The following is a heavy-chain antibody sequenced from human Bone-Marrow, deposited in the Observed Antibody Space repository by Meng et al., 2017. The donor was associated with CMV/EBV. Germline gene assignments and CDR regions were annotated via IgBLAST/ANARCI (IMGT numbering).Heavy chain of an antibody. J-gene: IGHJ2*01. CDR2: IDTAGDT. Sequence: ASGFTFSSYNMHWVRQATGKGLEWVSAIDTAGDTYYPGSVKGRFTISRENAKNSLYLQMNSLRAGDTAVYYCARAFGSNYADWYFDLWGRGTLVTVSS. CDR3: ARAFGSNYADWYFDL. CDR1: GFTFSSYN. D-gene: IGHD4-11*01. V-gene: IGHV3-13*01.